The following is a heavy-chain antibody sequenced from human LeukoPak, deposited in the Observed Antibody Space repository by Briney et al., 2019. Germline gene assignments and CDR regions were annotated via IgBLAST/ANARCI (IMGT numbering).Heavy chain of an antibody. Sequence: GGSLRLSCAASGFTFNSYAMSWVRQAPGKGQEWVSGISGSGVNTYYADSVKGRFTISRDNSKNTLYLQMNSLRAEDTAVYYCAKLGGPYNWDYAGLNYMDVWGKGTTVTVSS. CDR3: AKLGGPYNWDYAGLNYMDV. CDR2: ISGSGVNT. D-gene: IGHD1-7*01. CDR1: GFTFNSYA. J-gene: IGHJ6*03. V-gene: IGHV3-23*01.